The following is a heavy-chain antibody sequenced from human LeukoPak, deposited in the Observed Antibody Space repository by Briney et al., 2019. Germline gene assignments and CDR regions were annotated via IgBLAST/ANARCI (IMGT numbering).Heavy chain of an antibody. V-gene: IGHV3-21*01. Sequence: GGSLRLSCAASGFTFSNAWMSWVRQAPGKGLEWVSSISSSSSYIYYADSVKGRFTISRDNAKNSLYLQMNSLRAEDTAVYYCARLFSSSWADAFDIWGQGTMVTVSS. CDR3: ARLFSSSWADAFDI. CDR1: GFTFSNAW. CDR2: ISSSSSYI. J-gene: IGHJ3*02. D-gene: IGHD6-13*01.